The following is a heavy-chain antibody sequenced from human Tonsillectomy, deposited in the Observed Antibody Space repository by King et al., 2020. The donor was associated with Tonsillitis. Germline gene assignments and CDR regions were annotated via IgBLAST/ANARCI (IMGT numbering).Heavy chain of an antibody. Sequence: VQLVESGGGLVQPGGSLRLSCAASGFTFSSYSMNRVRQAPGKGLEWVSYISSSSSTIYYADSVKGRFTISRDNAKNSLYLQMNSLRDEDTAVYYCILGYCSGGSCYGVYYYYGMDVWGQGTTVTVSS. CDR1: GFTFSSYS. CDR3: ILGYCSGGSCYGVYYYYGMDV. V-gene: IGHV3-48*02. J-gene: IGHJ6*02. CDR2: ISSSSSTI. D-gene: IGHD2-15*01.